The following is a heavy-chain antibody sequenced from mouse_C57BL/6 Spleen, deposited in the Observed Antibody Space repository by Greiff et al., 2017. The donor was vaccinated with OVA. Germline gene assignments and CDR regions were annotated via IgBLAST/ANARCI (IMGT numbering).Heavy chain of an antibody. J-gene: IGHJ2*01. CDR2: IDPSDSYT. Sequence: QVQLQQPGAELVMPGASVKLSCKASGYTFTSYWMHWVKQRPGQGLEWIGEIDPSDSYTNYNQKFKGKSTLTVDKSSSTAYMQLSSLTSEDSAVYYCARGGSSYDYFDYWGQGTTLTVSS. CDR3: ARGGSSYDYFDY. D-gene: IGHD1-1*01. CDR1: GYTFTSYW. V-gene: IGHV1-69*01.